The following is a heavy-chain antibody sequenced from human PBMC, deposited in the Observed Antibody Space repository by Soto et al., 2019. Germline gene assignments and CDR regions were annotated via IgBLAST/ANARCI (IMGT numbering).Heavy chain of an antibody. CDR3: WVGMLYTDFDY. V-gene: IGHV1-8*01. D-gene: IGHD2-8*01. CDR2: MNPNSGNT. Sequence: ASVKVSRKASGYTFTSYDINWVRQATGQGLEWMGWMNPNSGNTGYAQKFQGRVTMTRNTSISTAYMELSSLRSEDTAVYYCWVGMLYTDFDYWGQGTLVTVSS. CDR1: GYTFTSYD. J-gene: IGHJ4*02.